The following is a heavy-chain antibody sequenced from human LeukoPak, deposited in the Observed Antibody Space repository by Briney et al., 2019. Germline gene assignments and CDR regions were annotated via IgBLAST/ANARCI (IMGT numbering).Heavy chain of an antibody. J-gene: IGHJ6*03. CDR3: ASLYSSSWYHYYYYMDV. V-gene: IGHV4-4*07. CDR2: IYTSGST. CDR1: GGSISSYY. D-gene: IGHD6-13*01. Sequence: SETLSLTCTVSGGSISSYYWSWIRQPAGKGLEWIGRIYTSGSTNYNPSLKSRVTMSVDKSKNQFSLKLSSVTAADTAVYYCASLYSSSWYHYYYYMDVWGKGTTVTVSS.